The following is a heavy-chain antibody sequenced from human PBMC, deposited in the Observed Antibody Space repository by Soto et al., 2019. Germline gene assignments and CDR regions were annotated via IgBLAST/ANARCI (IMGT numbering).Heavy chain of an antibody. D-gene: IGHD3-22*01. J-gene: IGHJ4*02. CDR3: VKDTVVVINGGDFDY. Sequence: EVQLLESGGALVQPGGSLRLYCEASGFTYDKYAMSWVRQAPGKGLEWVSGISGDAGRTFYADSVKGRFTISRDNSKNTVYLQMNSLRVEDTAVYYCVKDTVVVINGGDFDYWGQGTLVTVSS. CDR1: GFTYDKYA. CDR2: ISGDAGRT. V-gene: IGHV3-23*01.